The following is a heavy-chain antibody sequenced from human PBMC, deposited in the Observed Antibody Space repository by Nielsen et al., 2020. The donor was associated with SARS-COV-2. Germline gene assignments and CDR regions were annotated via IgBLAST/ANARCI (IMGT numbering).Heavy chain of an antibody. D-gene: IGHD1-26*01. CDR1: GGAIADDY. Sequence: SETLSLTCAVSGGAIADDYWNWVRQPAGKRLEWIGLIQNGVTTKYNPSFESRVTMSVDTSKNQFSLKLNSVTAADTAVYFCARDGWETEAGYSYNGMDVWGQGTTVTVSS. CDR2: IQNGVTT. J-gene: IGHJ6*01. CDR3: ARDGWETEAGYSYNGMDV. V-gene: IGHV4-4*07.